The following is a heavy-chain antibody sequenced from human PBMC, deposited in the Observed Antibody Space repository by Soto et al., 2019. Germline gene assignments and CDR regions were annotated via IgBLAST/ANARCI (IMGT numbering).Heavy chain of an antibody. V-gene: IGHV3-66*01. CDR1: GFTVSGNY. CDR2: IYVSGNT. Sequence: EVQLVESGGGLVLPGESLRLSCAASGFTVSGNYMIWVRQAPGKGLEWVSTIYVSGNTNYADSVKGRFTISRDISKNKLYLQMNSLGAEDTAVYYCSRGHSHASGPYRGYMDVVGKGTTVTVSS. D-gene: IGHD3-10*01. J-gene: IGHJ6*03. CDR3: SRGHSHASGPYRGYMDV.